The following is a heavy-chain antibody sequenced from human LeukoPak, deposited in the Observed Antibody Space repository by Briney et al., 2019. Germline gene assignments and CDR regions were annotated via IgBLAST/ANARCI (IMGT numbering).Heavy chain of an antibody. J-gene: IGHJ4*02. CDR2: IYYSGST. CDR3: ARLGMTTVTRPPLLFDY. Sequence: PSETLSLTCTVSGGSISSSSYYWGWIRQPPGKGLEWIGSIYYSGSTYYNPSLKSRVTISVDTSKNQFSLKLSSVTAADTAVYYGARLGMTTVTRPPLLFDYWGQGTLVTVSS. V-gene: IGHV4-39*01. CDR1: GGSISSSSYY. D-gene: IGHD4-17*01.